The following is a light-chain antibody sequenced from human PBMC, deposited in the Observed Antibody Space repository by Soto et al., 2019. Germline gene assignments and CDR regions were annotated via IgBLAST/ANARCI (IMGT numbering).Light chain of an antibody. CDR1: SSDVGTYNR. CDR3: SSFTSRSTWV. Sequence: QSALTQPPSVSGSPGQSVTVSCTGTSSDVGTYNRVSWYQQFPGTAPKLIIYEVTNRPSGVPDRFSGSKSGNTASLTISRLQTEDEADYYCSSFTSRSTWVFGGGTKLTVL. V-gene: IGLV2-18*02. J-gene: IGLJ3*02. CDR2: EVT.